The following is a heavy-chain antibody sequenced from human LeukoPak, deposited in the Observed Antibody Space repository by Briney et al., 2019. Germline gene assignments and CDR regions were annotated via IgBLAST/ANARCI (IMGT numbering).Heavy chain of an antibody. Sequence: GVTLTFSCAGSGLTFFSYSLKWVRQAQGQGLEGVLSISSSSSYIDHAVSVKGRLTISRDTDKNSLYLQMNSLRAEDTGVYCCAKIAGRDLWFGELLAQPYYYYYMDVWGKGTTVTISS. CDR3: AKIAGRDLWFGELLAQPYYYYYMDV. J-gene: IGHJ6*03. V-gene: IGHV3-21*01. CDR2: ISSSSSYI. CDR1: GLTFFSYS. D-gene: IGHD3-10*01.